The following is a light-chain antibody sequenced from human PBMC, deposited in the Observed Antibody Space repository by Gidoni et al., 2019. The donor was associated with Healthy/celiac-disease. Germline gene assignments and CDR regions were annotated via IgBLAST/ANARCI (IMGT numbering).Light chain of an antibody. CDR3: QQRSNWPSLT. CDR2: DAS. V-gene: IGKV3-11*01. CDR1: QRVSSY. J-gene: IGKJ4*01. Sequence: EIVLTQSPATLSLSPGERATLSGRASQRVSSYLAWYQQKPGQAPRLLIYDASNRATGIPARFSGSGSGTDFTLTISSLEPEDFAVYYCQQRSNWPSLTFGGGTKVEIK.